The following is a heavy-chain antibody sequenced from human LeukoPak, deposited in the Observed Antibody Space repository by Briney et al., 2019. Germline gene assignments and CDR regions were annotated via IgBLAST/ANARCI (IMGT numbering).Heavy chain of an antibody. V-gene: IGHV3-7*03. CDR2: IKQDETEK. CDR1: GFTFSNFW. Sequence: PGGSLRLSCTASGFTFSNFWMGWVRQAPGKGLEWVANIKQDETEKFYLGSVKGRFTISRDNAKNSLYLQMNSLRVEDTAVYYCARLTRRSGNYFENWGQGTLVTVSS. J-gene: IGHJ4*02. CDR3: ARLTRRSGNYFEN. D-gene: IGHD1-1*01.